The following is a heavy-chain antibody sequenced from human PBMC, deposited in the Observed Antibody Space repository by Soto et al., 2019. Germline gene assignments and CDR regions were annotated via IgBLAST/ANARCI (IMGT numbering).Heavy chain of an antibody. Sequence: SETLSLTCTVSGGSISSYYWSWIRQPAGKGLEWIGRIYTSGSTNYNPSLKSRVTMSVDTSKNQFSLKLSSVTAADTAVYYCARDLTSRWFDDWRQVPPVTASS. CDR3: ARDLTSRWFDD. J-gene: IGHJ5*02. V-gene: IGHV4-4*07. CDR2: IYTSGST. CDR1: GGSISSYY.